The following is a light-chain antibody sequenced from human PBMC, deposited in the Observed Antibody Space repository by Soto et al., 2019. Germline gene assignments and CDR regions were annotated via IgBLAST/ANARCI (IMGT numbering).Light chain of an antibody. V-gene: IGKV3-15*01. Sequence: EIVLTQSPGTLSLSPGERATLSCRASQSVSSSYLAWYQQKPGQAPRLLIYGASTRATSIPARFSGSGSGTEFTLTISSLQSEDFAVYYCQQYNNWPRTFGQGTKLEIK. J-gene: IGKJ2*01. CDR3: QQYNNWPRT. CDR2: GAS. CDR1: QSVSSSY.